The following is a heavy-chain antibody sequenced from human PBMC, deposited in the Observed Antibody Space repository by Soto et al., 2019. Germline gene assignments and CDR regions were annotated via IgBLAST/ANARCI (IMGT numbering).Heavy chain of an antibody. J-gene: IGHJ6*02. Sequence: SETLSLTCAVSGGSISSSNWWSWVRQPPGKGLEWIGEIYHSGSTNYNPSLKSRVTISVDKSKNQFSLKLSSVTAADTAVYYCARRPQSTIFGVVITDYYYYGKDAWGQGTTVTVSS. D-gene: IGHD3-3*01. CDR3: ARRPQSTIFGVVITDYYYYGKDA. CDR1: GGSISSSNW. V-gene: IGHV4-4*02. CDR2: IYHSGST.